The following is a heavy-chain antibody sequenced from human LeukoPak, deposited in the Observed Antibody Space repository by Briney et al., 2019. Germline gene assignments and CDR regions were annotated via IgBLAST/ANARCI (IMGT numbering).Heavy chain of an antibody. CDR2: MNPNSGNT. J-gene: IGHJ4*02. Sequence: ASVTVSCKASGYTFTSYDINWVRQAPGQGLEWMGWMNPNSGNTGYAQKFQGRVTMTRNTSISTAYMELSSLRSEDTAVYYCARGLHCTNGVCYAFSNFDYWGQGTLVTVSS. CDR1: GYTFTSYD. V-gene: IGHV1-8*01. D-gene: IGHD2-8*01. CDR3: ARGLHCTNGVCYAFSNFDY.